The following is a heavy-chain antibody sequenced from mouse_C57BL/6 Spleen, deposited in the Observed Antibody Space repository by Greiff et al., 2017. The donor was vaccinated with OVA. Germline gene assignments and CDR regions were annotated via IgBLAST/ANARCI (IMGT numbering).Heavy chain of an antibody. CDR1: GYTFTSYW. CDR3: ARWHTTGDFDY. Sequence: QVQLQQSGAELVKPGASVKLSCKASGYTFTSYWMHWVKQRPGQGLEWIGMIHPNSGSTNYNEKFKSKATLTVDKSSSTAYMQLSSLTSEDSAVYYCARWHTTGDFDYWGQGTTLTVSS. V-gene: IGHV1-64*01. J-gene: IGHJ2*01. CDR2: IHPNSGST. D-gene: IGHD3-1*01.